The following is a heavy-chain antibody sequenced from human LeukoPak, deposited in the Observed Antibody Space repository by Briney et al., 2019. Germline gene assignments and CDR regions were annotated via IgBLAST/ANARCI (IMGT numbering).Heavy chain of an antibody. D-gene: IGHD2-21*02. Sequence: PGGSLRLSCAASGFSFSGYWMHWVRQGPEKGLELVSRIDNDGHGIIYADSVKGRFTTSRDNAKNTLYLQMNSLRAEDTAVYYCAKDLVTSRYYYYYGMVVWGQGTTVTVSS. CDR2: IDNDGHGI. J-gene: IGHJ6*02. CDR1: GFSFSGYW. CDR3: AKDLVTSRYYYYYGMVV. V-gene: IGHV3-74*01.